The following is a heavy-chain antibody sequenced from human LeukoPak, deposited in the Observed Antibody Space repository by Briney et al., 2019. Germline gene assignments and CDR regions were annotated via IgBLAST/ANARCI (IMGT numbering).Heavy chain of an antibody. CDR3: AADPMYYYDSSGYCHFDY. V-gene: IGHV1-2*02. J-gene: IGHJ4*02. CDR1: GYTFTGGY. Sequence: GASVKVSCKASGYTFTGGYVHWVRQAPGQGLEWMGWINPNSGGTNYAQKFQGRVTMTRDTSISTAYMELSSLRSEDTAVYYCAADPMYYYDSSGYCHFDYWGQGTLVTVSS. CDR2: INPNSGGT. D-gene: IGHD3-22*01.